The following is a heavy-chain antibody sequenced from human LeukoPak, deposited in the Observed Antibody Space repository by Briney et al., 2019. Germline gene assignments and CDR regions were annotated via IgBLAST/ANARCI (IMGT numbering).Heavy chain of an antibody. Sequence: PSETLSLTCTVSGGSMSSGDYYWSWIRQPPGKGLEWIGYIYYSGSTYYNPSLKSRVTISVDTSKNQFSLKLSSVTAADTAVYYCARGDSSGYLEAFDIWGQGTMVTVSS. D-gene: IGHD3-22*01. J-gene: IGHJ3*02. CDR2: IYYSGST. CDR1: GGSMSSGDYY. V-gene: IGHV4-30-4*01. CDR3: ARGDSSGYLEAFDI.